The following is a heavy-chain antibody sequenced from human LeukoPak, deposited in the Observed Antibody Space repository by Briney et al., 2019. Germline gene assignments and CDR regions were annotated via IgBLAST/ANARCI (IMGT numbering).Heavy chain of an antibody. Sequence: PGGSLRLSCAASGFTFSSYWMHWVRQAPGKGLEWVSYISSSGSTIYYADSVKGRLTISRDNAKNSLYLQLSSLRDEDTAVYYCARDCRLNRARQPGFDSWGQGTLVTVSS. J-gene: IGHJ5*01. CDR2: ISSSGSTI. D-gene: IGHD1-14*01. CDR1: GFTFSSYW. CDR3: ARDCRLNRARQPGFDS. V-gene: IGHV3-48*02.